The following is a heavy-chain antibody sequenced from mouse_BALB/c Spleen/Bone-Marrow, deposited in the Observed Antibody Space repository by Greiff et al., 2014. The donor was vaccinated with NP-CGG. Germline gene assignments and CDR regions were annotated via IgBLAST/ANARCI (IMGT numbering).Heavy chain of an antibody. D-gene: IGHD2-1*01. V-gene: IGHV2-6-5*01. Sequence: VKLMQSGPGLVAPSHSLSITCTVSGFSLNDYGVSWIRQPPGKGLEWLGVIWGGGSTYYNSALKYRLSIRKDNSKSQVFLKMNSLQTDDTDMYFSAKQYGNYDCAFDVWGAGTSVTVSS. CDR1: GFSLNDYG. CDR3: AKQYGNYDCAFDV. CDR2: IWGGGST. J-gene: IGHJ1*01.